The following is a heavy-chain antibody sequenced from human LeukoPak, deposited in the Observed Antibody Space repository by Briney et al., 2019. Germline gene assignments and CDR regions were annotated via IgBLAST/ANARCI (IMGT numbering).Heavy chain of an antibody. D-gene: IGHD6-6*01. V-gene: IGHV3-21*01. CDR3: ARSRQYSTDGDYDY. CDR1: GFTFSSYS. Sequence: GGSLRLSCAASGFTFSSYSMNWVRQAPGRGLEWVSSISSSSSYIYSADSLKGRFTISRDNAKNSLYLQMNSLRAEDTAVYYCARSRQYSTDGDYDYWGQGTLVTVSS. CDR2: ISSSSSYI. J-gene: IGHJ4*02.